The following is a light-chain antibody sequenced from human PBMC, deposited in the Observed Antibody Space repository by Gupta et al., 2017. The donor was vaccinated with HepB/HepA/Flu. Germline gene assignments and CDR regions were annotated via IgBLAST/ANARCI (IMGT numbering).Light chain of an antibody. Sequence: QFVLTQQPSVSGAPGERVNTSCTGSSSNIGAGYDVHWYQQLPGPAPKLLIHGNSNRPSGSPDRFSVSKSGTSATLAITVLQAEDEADYYYQSYDSSLSGVVFGGGTKLTVL. J-gene: IGLJ2*01. CDR2: GNS. CDR1: SSNIGAGYD. CDR3: QSYDSSLSGVV. V-gene: IGLV1-40*01.